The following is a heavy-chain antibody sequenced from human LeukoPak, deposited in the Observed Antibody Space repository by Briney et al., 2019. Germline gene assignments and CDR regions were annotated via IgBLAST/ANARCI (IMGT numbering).Heavy chain of an antibody. CDR2: AGNDGRIK. CDR3: ATTEGVTDKRLVP. V-gene: IGHV3-30*02. D-gene: IGHD2-8*01. Sequence: GGSLRLSCAASGFTFTTRGMHWVRQAPGKGPQWVAFAGNDGRIKYNENSVEGRFTISRDNSKNTLYLQMNSLRPEDTAVYYCATTEGVTDKRLVPWGHGTQVTVSS. J-gene: IGHJ5*02. CDR1: GFTFTTRG.